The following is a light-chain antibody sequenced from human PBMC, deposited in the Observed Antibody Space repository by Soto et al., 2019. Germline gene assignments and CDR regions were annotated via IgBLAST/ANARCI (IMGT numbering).Light chain of an antibody. CDR1: QSLSTW. Sequence: DIQMTQSPSTLSASVGDRVTITCRASQSLSTWLAWYQQRPGEAPHLLIYKASSLHDGVPSRFSGRGSGTEFTLTISSLQSDDFATYFCQQYDTYPWTFGQGTKVDI. V-gene: IGKV1-5*03. CDR2: KAS. CDR3: QQYDTYPWT. J-gene: IGKJ1*01.